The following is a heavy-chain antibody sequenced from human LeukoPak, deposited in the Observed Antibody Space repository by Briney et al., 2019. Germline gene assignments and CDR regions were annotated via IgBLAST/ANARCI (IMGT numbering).Heavy chain of an antibody. J-gene: IGHJ4*02. CDR2: IYYGGST. D-gene: IGHD5-24*01. V-gene: IGHV4-39*01. CDR3: ASADGYKIDY. Sequence: SETLSLTCTVSGDSISGSSYYWGWIRQPPGKGLEWIGNIYYGGSTYYNPSLKSRVSVSVDTSNNQFSLKLSSVTAADTAVYYCASADGYKIDYWGQGTLVTVSS. CDR1: GDSISGSSYY.